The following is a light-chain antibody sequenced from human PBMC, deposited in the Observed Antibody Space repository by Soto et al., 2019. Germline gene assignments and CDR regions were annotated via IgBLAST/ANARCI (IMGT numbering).Light chain of an antibody. CDR3: LQDYNYPRT. V-gene: IGKV1-6*01. CDR1: QDIGKD. Sequence: AIQMTQSPSSLSASVGDRVTLTCRASQDIGKDLGWYQQKPGEAPKLLIFEASTVQTGVPSRFSGSGSGTDFTLTISSLRPEDFATYFCLQDYNYPRTFGQGTTVALK. CDR2: EAS. J-gene: IGKJ1*01.